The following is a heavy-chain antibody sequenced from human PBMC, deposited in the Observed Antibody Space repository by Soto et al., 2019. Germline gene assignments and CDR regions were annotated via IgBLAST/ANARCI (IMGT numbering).Heavy chain of an antibody. CDR3: VRQLLLSALFDY. CDR1: GGSFSGYY. CDR2: INHSGST. J-gene: IGHJ4*02. V-gene: IGHV4-34*01. Sequence: SETLSLTCAVYGGSFSGYYWSWIRQPPGKGLEWIGEINHSGSTNYNPSLKSRVTISVDTSKNQFSLKLSSVTAADTAVYYCVRQLLLSALFDYWGQGTLVTVSX. D-gene: IGHD5-18*01.